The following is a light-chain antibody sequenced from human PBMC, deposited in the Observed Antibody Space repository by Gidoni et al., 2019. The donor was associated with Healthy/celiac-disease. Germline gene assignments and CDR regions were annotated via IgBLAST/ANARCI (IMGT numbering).Light chain of an antibody. V-gene: IGKV3-11*01. CDR2: DAS. CDR3: QQRRDWPRT. J-gene: IGKJ1*01. Sequence: ETVLTQSPATLSLSPGERATLSCRASQSVITSLAWYQQKPGQPPRLLIYDASNRATGIPARFSGSGSGTDFTLTLSSLEPEDFAVYYCQQRRDWPRTFGQGTKVEIK. CDR1: QSVITS.